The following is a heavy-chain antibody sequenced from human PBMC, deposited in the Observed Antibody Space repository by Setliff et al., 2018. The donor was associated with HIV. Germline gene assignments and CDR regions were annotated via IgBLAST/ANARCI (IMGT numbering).Heavy chain of an antibody. CDR1: GGSISGFY. D-gene: IGHD3-3*01. V-gene: IGHV4-4*07. CDR2: IHTSGDS. J-gene: IGHJ4*02. Sequence: SETLSLTCTVSGGSISGFYWSWIRQSAGKGLEWIGRIHTSGDSDFNPSLKSRVTISVDTSKNQFSLKLSSVTAADTAVYYCARDGFWSGYIDYWGQGTLVTVSS. CDR3: ARDGFWSGYIDY.